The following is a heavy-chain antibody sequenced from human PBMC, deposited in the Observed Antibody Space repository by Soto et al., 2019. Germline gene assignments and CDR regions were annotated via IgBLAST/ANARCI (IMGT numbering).Heavy chain of an antibody. D-gene: IGHD2-8*01. CDR2: ISGSGGST. V-gene: IGHV3-23*01. CDR3: AKDPIARVWGWADY. J-gene: IGHJ4*02. CDR1: GFTFSTYA. Sequence: EVQLLESGGGLVQPVGSLRLSCAASGFTFSTYAMNWVRQAPGKGLEWVSVISGSGGSTYYADSVKGRFTISRDNSKNTLYLQMNSLTAEDTAVYYCAKDPIARVWGWADYWGQGTLVTVSS.